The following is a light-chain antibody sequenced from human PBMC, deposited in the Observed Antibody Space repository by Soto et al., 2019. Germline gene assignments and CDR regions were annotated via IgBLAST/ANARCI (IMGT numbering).Light chain of an antibody. CDR1: SSNIGAGYD. CDR2: GNN. J-gene: IGLJ2*01. CDR3: QSYDSSLSGVI. V-gene: IGLV1-40*01. Sequence: QSVLTQSPSVSGAPGQGVTISCTGSSSNIGAGYDVPWYQQLPGTAPKLLIFGNNNRPPGVPDRFSGSKSGTSASLAITGLQAEDEADYYCQSYDSSLSGVIFGGGTKLTVL.